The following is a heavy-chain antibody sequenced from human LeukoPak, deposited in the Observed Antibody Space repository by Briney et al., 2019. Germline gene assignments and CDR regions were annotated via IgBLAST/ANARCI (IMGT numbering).Heavy chain of an antibody. CDR1: GDSITYFY. D-gene: IGHD1-26*01. Sequence: SETPSLTCSVSGDSITYFYWSWIRQPPGKGLEWIGEINHSGSTNYNPSLKSRVTISVDTSKNQFSLKLSSVTAADTAVYYCARASGSYWWFDSWGQGTLVTVSS. CDR2: INHSGST. V-gene: IGHV4-34*01. CDR3: ARASGSYWWFDS. J-gene: IGHJ5*01.